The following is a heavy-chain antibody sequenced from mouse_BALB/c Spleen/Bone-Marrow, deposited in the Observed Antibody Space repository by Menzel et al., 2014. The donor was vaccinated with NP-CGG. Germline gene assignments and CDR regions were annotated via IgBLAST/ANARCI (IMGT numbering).Heavy chain of an antibody. CDR2: ITKGGGST. Sequence: DVMLVESGGGLVQPGGSLKLSCATSGFTFSDYYMYWVRQTPEKRLEWVAYITKGGGSTYYPDIVKGRFTISRDNAKNTLYLKMSRLKSEDTAMYYCARQRAYAMDYWGQGTSVTVSS. CDR1: GFTFSDYY. V-gene: IGHV5-12*02. CDR3: ARQRAYAMDY. J-gene: IGHJ4*01.